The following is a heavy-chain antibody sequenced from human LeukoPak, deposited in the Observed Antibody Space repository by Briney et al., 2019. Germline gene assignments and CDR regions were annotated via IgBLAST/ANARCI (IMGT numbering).Heavy chain of an antibody. Sequence: GGSLRLSCAASGFTFSSFEMNWVRQAPGKGLEWVSSISSTSSYRYYADSVKGRFTISRDNAKNSLYLQMNSLRAEDTAVFYCAREGDDYGDFLDYWGQGTLVTVSS. CDR2: ISSTSSYR. D-gene: IGHD4-17*01. CDR1: GFTFSSFE. J-gene: IGHJ4*02. V-gene: IGHV3-21*01. CDR3: AREGDDYGDFLDY.